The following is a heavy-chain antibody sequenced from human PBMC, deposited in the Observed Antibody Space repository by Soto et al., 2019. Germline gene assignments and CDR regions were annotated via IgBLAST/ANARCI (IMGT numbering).Heavy chain of an antibody. CDR3: ARDRAYCGGDCYSPALNFDY. D-gene: IGHD2-21*02. Sequence: PSETLSLTCTVSGGSISSGGYYWSWIRQHPGKGLEWIGYIYYSGSTYYNPSLKSRVTISVDTSKNQFSLKLSSVTAADTAVYYCARDRAYCGGDCYSPALNFDYWGQGTLDTVSS. V-gene: IGHV4-31*03. J-gene: IGHJ4*02. CDR2: IYYSGST. CDR1: GGSISSGGYY.